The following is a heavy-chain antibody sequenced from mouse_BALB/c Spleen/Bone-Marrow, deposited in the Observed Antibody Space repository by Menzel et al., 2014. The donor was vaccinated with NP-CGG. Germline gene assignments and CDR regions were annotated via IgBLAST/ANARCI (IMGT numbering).Heavy chain of an antibody. Sequence: VQLQQSGAELVKPGASVKLSCKASGYTFTSYYMYWVKQRPGQGLEWIGEINPSNGGTNFNEKFKSKATLTVDKSSSTAYMQCFRWTSEDAAVYYCTRGRRVSMDYWGQGTSATVSS. CDR2: INPSNGGT. CDR1: GYTFTSYY. CDR3: TRGRRVSMDY. V-gene: IGHV1S81*02. J-gene: IGHJ4*01.